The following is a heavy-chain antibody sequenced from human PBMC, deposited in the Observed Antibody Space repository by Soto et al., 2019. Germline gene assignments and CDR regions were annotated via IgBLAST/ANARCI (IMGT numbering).Heavy chain of an antibody. Sequence: PSETLSLTCTVSGGSISSSSYYWGWIRQPPGKGLEWIGSIYYSGSTYYNPSLKSRVTISVDTSKNQFSLKLSSVTAADTAVYYCARRDYAVTIGDWFDPWGRGTLVTVSS. J-gene: IGHJ5*02. CDR2: IYYSGST. CDR3: ARRDYAVTIGDWFDP. D-gene: IGHD4-17*01. V-gene: IGHV4-39*01. CDR1: GGSISSSSYY.